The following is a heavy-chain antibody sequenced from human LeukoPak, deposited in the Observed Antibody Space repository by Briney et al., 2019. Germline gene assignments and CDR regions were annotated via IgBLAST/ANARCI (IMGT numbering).Heavy chain of an antibody. Sequence: GGSLRLSCAASGFTFDDYAMHWVRQAPGKGLEWVSGISWNSGSIGYADSVKGRFTISRDNAKNSLYLQMNSLRAEDTALYYCAKESLRVVPSATFDYWGQGTLVTVSS. CDR2: ISWNSGSI. CDR1: GFTFDDYA. CDR3: AKESLRVVPSATFDY. J-gene: IGHJ4*02. V-gene: IGHV3-9*01. D-gene: IGHD2-2*01.